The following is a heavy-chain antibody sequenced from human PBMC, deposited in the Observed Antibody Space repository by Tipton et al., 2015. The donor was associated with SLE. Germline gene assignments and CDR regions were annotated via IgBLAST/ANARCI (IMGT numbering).Heavy chain of an antibody. Sequence: TLSLTCTVSGASISNNFWSWIRQSPGKGLEWIGYFLNSANTDSNPSLKSRVTLSVDTSKNQFSLKLRSLTAADTAVYYCATLSGDYVHFFDSWGQGTLVTVSS. D-gene: IGHD4-17*01. CDR3: ATLSGDYVHFFDS. V-gene: IGHV4-59*01. J-gene: IGHJ5*01. CDR1: GASISNNF. CDR2: FLNSANT.